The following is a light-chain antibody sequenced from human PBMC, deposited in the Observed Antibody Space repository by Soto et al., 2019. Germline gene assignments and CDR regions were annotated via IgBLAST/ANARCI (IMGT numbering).Light chain of an antibody. J-gene: IGKJ1*01. Sequence: IQMRQPQSSLSASAGETVTITRRARQSLRKDLDWYQGKPGKATTLLIYAASTLRSVVPERFCGSVSVTEFTLTTSSLQPEDFAECNCLQHNSYPQTLGQGTNV. CDR1: QSLRKD. CDR2: AAS. V-gene: IGKV1-17*01. CDR3: LQHNSYPQT.